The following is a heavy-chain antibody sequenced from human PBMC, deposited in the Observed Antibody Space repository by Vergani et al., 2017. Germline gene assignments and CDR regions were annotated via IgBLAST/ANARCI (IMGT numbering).Heavy chain of an antibody. Sequence: EVQLVESGGGLVQPGRSLRLSCAASGFTFDDYAMHWVRQAPGKGLEWVSGISWNSGSIGYADSVKGRFTISRDNAKNSLYLQMNSLRAEDTAVYYCARSPRDYYGMDVWGQGTTVTVSS. CDR2: ISWNSGSI. CDR1: GFTFDDYA. CDR3: ARSPRDYYGMDV. V-gene: IGHV3-9*01. J-gene: IGHJ6*02.